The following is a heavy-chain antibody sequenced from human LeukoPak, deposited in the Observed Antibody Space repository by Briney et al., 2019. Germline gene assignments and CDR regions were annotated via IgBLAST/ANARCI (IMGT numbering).Heavy chain of an antibody. CDR2: INPDSGGT. CDR1: GYTFTAQY. CDR3: AREFRSNYNDAFDL. Sequence: ASVTVSCKASGYTFTAQYIHWVRQAPGQGLEWMGWINPDSGGTHFAQKFQGRVTMTRDTSISRADMELSRLRFDDTAVYYCAREFRSNYNDAFDLWGQGRLVTVSS. V-gene: IGHV1-2*02. J-gene: IGHJ3*01. D-gene: IGHD3-10*01.